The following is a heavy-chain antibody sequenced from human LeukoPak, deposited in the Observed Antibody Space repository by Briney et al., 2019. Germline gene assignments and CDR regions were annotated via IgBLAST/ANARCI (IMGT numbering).Heavy chain of an antibody. CDR2: ISWNSGSI. Sequence: GGSLRLSCAASGFTFDDYAMHWVRQAPGKGLEWVSGISWNSGSIGYADSVKGRFTISRDNAKNSLYLQMNSLRAEDTALYYCAKAGYCSGGSCYYIHFDYWGQGTLVTVSS. CDR3: AKAGYCSGGSCYYIHFDY. J-gene: IGHJ4*02. D-gene: IGHD2-15*01. V-gene: IGHV3-9*01. CDR1: GFTFDDYA.